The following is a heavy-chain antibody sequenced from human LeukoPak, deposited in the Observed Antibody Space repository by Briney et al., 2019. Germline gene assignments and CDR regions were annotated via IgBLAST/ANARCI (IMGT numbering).Heavy chain of an antibody. D-gene: IGHD1-26*01. CDR3: AREVAWELLGAFDI. J-gene: IGHJ3*02. V-gene: IGHV1-2*02. Sequence: ASVKVSCKASGYTFTGYYMHWVRQAPGQGLEWMGWINPNSGDTNYAQKFQGRVTMTRDTSISTAYMELSRLRSDDTAVYYCAREVAWELLGAFDIWGQGTMVTVSS. CDR1: GYTFTGYY. CDR2: INPNSGDT.